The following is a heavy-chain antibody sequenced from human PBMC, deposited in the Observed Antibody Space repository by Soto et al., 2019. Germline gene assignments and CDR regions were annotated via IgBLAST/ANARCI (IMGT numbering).Heavy chain of an antibody. V-gene: IGHV3-23*01. CDR2: ITGSGGTT. CDR1: RFTFSSYA. Sequence: EVQLLESGGGLVQPGGSLRLSCAASRFTFSSYAMSWVRQAPGKGLEWVSFITGSGGTTFYADSVKGRFTISRDNSKNTLHLQMNSLRAEDTAVYYCAKHHGGNSWYCLDSWGQGTLVTVSS. CDR3: AKHHGGNSWYCLDS. J-gene: IGHJ4*02. D-gene: IGHD6-13*01.